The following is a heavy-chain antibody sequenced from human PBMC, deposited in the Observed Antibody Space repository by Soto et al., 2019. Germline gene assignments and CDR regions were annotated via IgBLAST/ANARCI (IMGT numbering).Heavy chain of an antibody. CDR1: GFTFTNYA. J-gene: IGHJ4*02. CDR2: TSGSGGST. CDR3: AKVIVVIAAAGDYFDH. Sequence: GSLVLSCAASGFTFTNYAMTWVRQAPGKGLEWVSVTSGSGGSTYYADSVKGRFTISRDNSKNTLYLQMDSLRAEDTAVYYCAKVIVVIAAAGDYFDHWGQGTLVTVYS. D-gene: IGHD2-21*01. V-gene: IGHV3-23*01.